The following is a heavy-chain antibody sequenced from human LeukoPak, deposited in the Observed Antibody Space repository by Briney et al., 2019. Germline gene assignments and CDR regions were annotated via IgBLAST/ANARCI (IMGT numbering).Heavy chain of an antibody. J-gene: IGHJ4*02. CDR3: AKATPITMVRAFGY. V-gene: IGHV3-23*01. CDR2: ISGGIGTT. CDR1: GFTLSNYA. Sequence: GGSLRLSCAASGFTLSNYAMSWVRQAAGKGLEWVSAISGGIGTTYYADSVKGRFTISRDNSKNTLYLQMNSLRAEDTAVYYCAKATPITMVRAFGYWGQGTLVTVSS. D-gene: IGHD3-10*01.